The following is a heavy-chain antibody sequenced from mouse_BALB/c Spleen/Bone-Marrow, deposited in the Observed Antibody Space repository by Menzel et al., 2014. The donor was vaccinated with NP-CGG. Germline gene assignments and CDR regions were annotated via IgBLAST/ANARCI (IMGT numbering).Heavy chain of an antibody. CDR1: GYTFTNHH. CDR2: INPYNDYT. J-gene: IGHJ2*01. V-gene: IGHV1S45*01. Sequence: QLQAAGAELVRPGASEKISCKAFGYTFTNHHINWVKQRPGQGLDWIGYINPYNDYTSYNQKFKVKAPLTVDKSSSTAYMDLSSLTSEDSAVYYCASTSYGIYYFDYWCQGTTLTVSS. D-gene: IGHD2-10*02. CDR3: ASTSYGIYYFDY.